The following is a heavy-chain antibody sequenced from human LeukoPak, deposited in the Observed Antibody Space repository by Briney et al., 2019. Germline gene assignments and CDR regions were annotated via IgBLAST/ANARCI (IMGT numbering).Heavy chain of an antibody. J-gene: IGHJ4*02. CDR3: ARSSLGTITAGPFDY. CDR1: GYTFSSYG. D-gene: IGHD5-12*01. CDR2: ISGYNGNI. Sequence: GASVKVSRKASGYTFSSYGIAWVRQAPGQGLEWMGWISGYNGNINYAQKLQGRVSMTTDTSTTTAYMELRSLTSDDTALYYCARSSLGTITAGPFDYWGQGTLVTVSS. V-gene: IGHV1-18*01.